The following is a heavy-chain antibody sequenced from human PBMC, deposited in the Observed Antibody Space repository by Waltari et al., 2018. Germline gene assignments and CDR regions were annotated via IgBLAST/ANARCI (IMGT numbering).Heavy chain of an antibody. CDR2: IKSDGRNT. D-gene: IGHD6-13*01. CDR1: GFTSTSHW. V-gene: IGHV3-74*01. CDR3: AGGPQSGASSAWYGWFDP. Sequence: EVQLVESGGNLVQPGGSLRLPCAASGFTSTSHWLICVGQAPGKGLVWVSRIKSDGRNTRYADSVKGRFTISRDNAKNTLYLEMNSLRAEDTAVYFCAGGPQSGASSAWYGWFDPWGQGTLVTVSS. J-gene: IGHJ5*02.